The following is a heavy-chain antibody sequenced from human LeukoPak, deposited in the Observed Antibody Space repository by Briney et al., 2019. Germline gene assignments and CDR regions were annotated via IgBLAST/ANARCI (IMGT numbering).Heavy chain of an antibody. V-gene: IGHV4-59*12. CDR3: ARGSRVYGDYDY. CDR2: IYYSGST. CDR1: GGSISSYY. D-gene: IGHD4-17*01. Sequence: SETLSLTCTVSGGSISSYYWSWIRQPPGKGLEWIGYIYYSGSTNYNPSLKSRVTISVDTSKNQFSLKLSSVTAADTAVYYCARGSRVYGDYDYWGQGTLVTVSS. J-gene: IGHJ4*02.